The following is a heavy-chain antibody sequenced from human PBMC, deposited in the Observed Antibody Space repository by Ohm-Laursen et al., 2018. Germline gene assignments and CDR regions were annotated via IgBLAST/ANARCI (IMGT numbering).Heavy chain of an antibody. V-gene: IGHV2-70*16. Sequence: PTQTLTLTCTVSGFSVSTSGMCVSWIRQPPGKALEWLARIDWDDDKFYSTSLKTRLTISKDTSKNQVVLTVTNMDPVDTATYYCARIRRYSSSWFYFDYWGQGTLVTVSS. J-gene: IGHJ4*02. CDR3: ARIRRYSSSWFYFDY. CDR1: GFSVSTSGMC. D-gene: IGHD6-13*01. CDR2: IDWDDDK.